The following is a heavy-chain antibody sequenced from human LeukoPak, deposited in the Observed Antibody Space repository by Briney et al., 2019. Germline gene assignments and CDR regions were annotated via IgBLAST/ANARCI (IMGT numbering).Heavy chain of an antibody. V-gene: IGHV3-48*03. CDR3: ARDIVGGAAFDI. Sequence: PGGSLRLSCAGSGFTFSNSDMNWVRQAPGKGLEWVSYISSSGSTIYYADSVKGRFTISRDNAKSSLYLQMNSLRAEDTAVYYCARDIVGGAAFDIWGQGTMVTVSS. D-gene: IGHD1-26*01. J-gene: IGHJ3*02. CDR2: ISSSGSTI. CDR1: GFTFSNSD.